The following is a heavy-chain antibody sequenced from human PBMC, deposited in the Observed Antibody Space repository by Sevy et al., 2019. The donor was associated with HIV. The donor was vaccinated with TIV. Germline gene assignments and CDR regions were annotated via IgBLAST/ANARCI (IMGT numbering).Heavy chain of an antibody. Sequence: GGSLRLSCAASGFSFSTYAMTWVRQAPGKGLEWVSGISGRGTSTYYTDSVKGRFTNSRDNSKNTVYLQMNNLRAEDTVVYYCGKVSIFGVGGFYDYWGQGTLVTVSS. CDR2: ISGRGTST. D-gene: IGHD3-3*01. J-gene: IGHJ4*02. CDR3: GKVSIFGVGGFYDY. V-gene: IGHV3-23*01. CDR1: GFSFSTYA.